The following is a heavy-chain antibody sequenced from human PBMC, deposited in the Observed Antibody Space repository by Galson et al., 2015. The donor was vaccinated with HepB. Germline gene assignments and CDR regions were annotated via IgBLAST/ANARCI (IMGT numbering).Heavy chain of an antibody. CDR1: GFTVSSNY. J-gene: IGHJ4*02. CDR2: IYSGGST. Sequence: SLRLSCAASGFTVSSNYMSWVRQAPGKGLEWVSVIYSGGSTYYADSVKGRFTISRDNSKNSLFLQMNSLRAEDTAIYYCASDRGFHTFDYWGQGTLVTVSS. V-gene: IGHV3-53*01. CDR3: ASDRGFHTFDY. D-gene: IGHD3-10*01.